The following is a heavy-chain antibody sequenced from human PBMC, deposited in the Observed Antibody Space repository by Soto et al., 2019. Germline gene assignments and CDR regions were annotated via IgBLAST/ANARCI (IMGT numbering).Heavy chain of an antibody. CDR3: ARDDVHCSGGSCYGVPMDV. J-gene: IGHJ6*03. CDR2: IIPIFGTA. Sequence: SVKVSCKASGGTFSSYAISWVRQAPGQGLEWMGGIIPIFGTANYAQKFQGRVTITADESTSTAYMELSSLRAEDTAVYYCARDDVHCSGGSCYGVPMDVWGKGTTVTVSS. V-gene: IGHV1-69*13. CDR1: GGTFSSYA. D-gene: IGHD2-15*01.